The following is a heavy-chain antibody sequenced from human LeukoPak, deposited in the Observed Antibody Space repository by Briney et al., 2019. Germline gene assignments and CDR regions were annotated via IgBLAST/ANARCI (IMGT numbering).Heavy chain of an antibody. D-gene: IGHD3-10*01. CDR3: ARDHGSAYYRAPRH. J-gene: IGHJ4*02. CDR1: GYIFTNYY. V-gene: IGHV1-46*01. CDR2: NNPSGGST. Sequence: ASVKVSCKASGYIFTNYYMHWVRQAPGQGLEWMGTNNPSGGSTTYAQKFQGRVTMTRDTSTCTVYMELSSLRSEDTAVYYCARDHGSAYYRAPRHWGQGTLVTVSS.